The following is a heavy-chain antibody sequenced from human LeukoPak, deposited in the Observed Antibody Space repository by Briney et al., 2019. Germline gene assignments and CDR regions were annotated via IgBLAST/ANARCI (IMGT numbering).Heavy chain of an antibody. D-gene: IGHD6-13*01. Sequence: SETLSLTCNVSGGSISSGGSRWSWIRQHPGKGLEWIGYIYYSGSTYYNPSLKSRVTISVDTSKNQFSLKLSSVTAADTAVYYCAREVAAAYYGMDVWGQGTTVTVSS. J-gene: IGHJ6*02. CDR3: AREVAAAYYGMDV. CDR1: GGSISSGGSR. V-gene: IGHV4-31*03. CDR2: IYYSGST.